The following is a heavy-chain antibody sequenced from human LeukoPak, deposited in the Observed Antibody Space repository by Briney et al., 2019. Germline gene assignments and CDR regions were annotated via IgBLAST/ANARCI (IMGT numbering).Heavy chain of an antibody. V-gene: IGHV4-4*07. CDR2: IYTSGST. D-gene: IGHD6-13*01. CDR3: ARHLRAAAGSTYYYYGMDV. CDR1: GGSISSYY. J-gene: IGHJ6*02. Sequence: SETLSLTCTVSGGSISSYYWSWIRQPAGKGLEWIGRIYTSGSTNYNPSLKSRVTISVDTSKNQFSLKLSSVTAADTAVYYCARHLRAAAGSTYYYYGMDVWGQGTTVTVSS.